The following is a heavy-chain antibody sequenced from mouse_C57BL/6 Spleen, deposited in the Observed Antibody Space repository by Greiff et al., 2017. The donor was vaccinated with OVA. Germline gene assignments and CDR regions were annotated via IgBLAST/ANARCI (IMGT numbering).Heavy chain of an antibody. D-gene: IGHD1-1*01. CDR3: ARCGSSPDWYFDV. V-gene: IGHV1-81*01. CDR2: IYPRSGNT. J-gene: IGHJ1*03. Sequence: QVQLQQSGAELARPGASVKLSCKASGYTFTSYGISWVKQRTGQGLEWIGEIYPRSGNTYYNEKFKGKATLTADKSSSTAYMELRSLTSEDSAVYFCARCGSSPDWYFDVWGTGTTVTVSS. CDR1: GYTFTSYG.